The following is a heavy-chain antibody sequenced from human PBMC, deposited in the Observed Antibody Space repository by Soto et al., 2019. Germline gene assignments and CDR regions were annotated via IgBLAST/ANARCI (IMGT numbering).Heavy chain of an antibody. Sequence: PGGSLRLSCAASGFTFSSYGMHWVRQAPGKGLEWVAVIWYDGSNKYYADSVKDRFTISRDNSRNTLYLQMNSLRAEDTAVYYCERDSIDYSSSSGFDYWGQGTLVTVYS. CDR3: ERDSIDYSSSSGFDY. D-gene: IGHD6-6*01. J-gene: IGHJ4*02. CDR2: IWYDGSNK. CDR1: GFTFSSYG. V-gene: IGHV3-33*01.